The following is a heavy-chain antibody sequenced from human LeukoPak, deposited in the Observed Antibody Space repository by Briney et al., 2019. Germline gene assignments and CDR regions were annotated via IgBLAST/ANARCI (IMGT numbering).Heavy chain of an antibody. V-gene: IGHV4-59*01. CDR1: GGSISNYY. Sequence: SETLSLTCTVSGGSISNYYWSWIRQPPGKGLEWIGYIYYTGSTNYNPSLKSRITISADTSKNQFSLNLRSVTAADTAVYYCARDRYSSSCADYWGQGTLVTVSS. CDR3: ARDRYSSSCADY. J-gene: IGHJ4*02. D-gene: IGHD6-13*01. CDR2: IYYTGST.